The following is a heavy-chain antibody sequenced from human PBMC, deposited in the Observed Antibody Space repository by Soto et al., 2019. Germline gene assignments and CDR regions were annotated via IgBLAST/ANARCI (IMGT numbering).Heavy chain of an antibody. Sequence: KPSETLSLTCTVSGGSISSGDYYWSWIRQPPGKGLEWIGYIYYSGSTYYNPSLKSRVTISVDTSKNQFSLKLSSVTAADTAVYYCARENRSGNFDYWGQGTLVTVSS. CDR1: GGSISSGDYY. J-gene: IGHJ4*02. CDR3: ARENRSGNFDY. CDR2: IYYSGST. D-gene: IGHD6-25*01. V-gene: IGHV4-30-4*01.